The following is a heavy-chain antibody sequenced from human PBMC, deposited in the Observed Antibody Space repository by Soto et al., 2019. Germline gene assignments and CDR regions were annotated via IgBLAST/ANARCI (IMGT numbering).Heavy chain of an antibody. Sequence: SVKVSCKASGGTFSSYAISWVRQAPGQGLEWMGGIIPIFGTANYAQKFQGRVTITADESTSTAYMELSSLRSEDTAVYYCARAYDILTGYYKGVYYYGMDVWGQGTTVTVSS. CDR3: ARAYDILTGYYKGVYYYGMDV. D-gene: IGHD3-9*01. J-gene: IGHJ6*02. CDR1: GGTFSSYA. V-gene: IGHV1-69*13. CDR2: IIPIFGTA.